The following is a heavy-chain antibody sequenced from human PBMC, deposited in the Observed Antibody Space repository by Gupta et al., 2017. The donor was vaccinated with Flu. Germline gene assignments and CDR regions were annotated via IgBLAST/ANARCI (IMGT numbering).Heavy chain of an antibody. J-gene: IGHJ4*02. Sequence: GLTFSSKAMRWVRQAPGKGLEWVSAISGSGGSTYYADSVKGRFTISRDNSKNTLYLQMNSLRAEDTAVYYCAKQGLVPPDYWGQGTLVTVSS. CDR3: AKQGLVPPDY. CDR2: ISGSGGST. CDR1: GLTFSSKA. V-gene: IGHV3-23*01. D-gene: IGHD6-19*01.